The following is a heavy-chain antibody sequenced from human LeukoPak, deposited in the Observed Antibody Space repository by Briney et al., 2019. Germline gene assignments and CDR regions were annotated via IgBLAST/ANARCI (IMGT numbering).Heavy chain of an antibody. J-gene: IGHJ3*02. CDR3: ARLFGLIEGNNAFDI. Sequence: ESLKISCKGSGYSFTSYWIGWVRQMPGKGLEWMGIIYPGDSDTRYSLSFQGQVTISADKSISTAYLQWSSLKASDTAMYYCARLFGLIEGNNAFDIWGQGTMVTVSS. CDR2: IYPGDSDT. CDR1: GYSFTSYW. V-gene: IGHV5-51*01. D-gene: IGHD1/OR15-1a*01.